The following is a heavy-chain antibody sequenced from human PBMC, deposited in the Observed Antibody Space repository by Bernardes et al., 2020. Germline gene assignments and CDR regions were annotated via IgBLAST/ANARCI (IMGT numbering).Heavy chain of an antibody. J-gene: IGHJ4*02. CDR1: GGSFSGYY. CDR2: INHSGST. V-gene: IGHV4-34*01. CDR3: ARGVAAAGTRGFDY. D-gene: IGHD6-13*01. Sequence: TLSLTCAVYGGSFSGYYWSWIRQPPGKGLEWIGEINHSGSTNYNPSLKSRVTISVDTSKNQFSLKLSSVTAADTAVYYCARGVAAAGTRGFDYWGQGTLVTVSS.